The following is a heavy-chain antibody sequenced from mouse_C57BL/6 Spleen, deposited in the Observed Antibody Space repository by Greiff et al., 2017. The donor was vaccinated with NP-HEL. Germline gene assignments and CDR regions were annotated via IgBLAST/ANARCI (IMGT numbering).Heavy chain of an antibody. CDR2: INPSNGGT. V-gene: IGHV1-53*01. CDR3: ARPGFDYDGGFAY. J-gene: IGHJ3*01. Sequence: VQLQQSGTELVKPGASVKLSCKASGYTFTSYWMHWVKQRPGQGLEWIGNINPSNGGTNYNEKFKSKATLTVDKSSSTAYMQLSSLTSEDSAVYYCARPGFDYDGGFAYWGQRTLVTVSA. CDR1: GYTFTSYW. D-gene: IGHD2-4*01.